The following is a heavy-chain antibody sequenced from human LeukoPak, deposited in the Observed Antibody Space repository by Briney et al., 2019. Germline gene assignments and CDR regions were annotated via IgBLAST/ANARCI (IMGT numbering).Heavy chain of an antibody. CDR3: AREFVAAAYLDY. CDR2: IYHSGST. V-gene: IGHV4-30-2*01. Sequence: PSETLSLTCTVSGGSISSGGYYWSWIRQPPGKGLEWIGYIYHSGSTYYNPSLKSRVTISVDRSKNQFSLKLSSVTAADTAVYYCAREFVAAAYLDYWGQGTLVTLSS. D-gene: IGHD6-13*01. J-gene: IGHJ4*02. CDR1: GGSISSGGYY.